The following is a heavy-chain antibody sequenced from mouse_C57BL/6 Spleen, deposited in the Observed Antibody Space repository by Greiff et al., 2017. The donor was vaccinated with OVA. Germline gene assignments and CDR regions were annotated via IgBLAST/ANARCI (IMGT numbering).Heavy chain of an antibody. D-gene: IGHD1-1*01. CDR1: GFTFSDYA. CDR2: ISSGSSTI. J-gene: IGHJ2*01. Sequence: EVKVVESGGGLVKPGGSLKLSCAASGFTFSDYAIHWVRQAPEKGLEWVAYISSGSSTIYYADTVKGRFTISRDNAKNTLFLHMTSLRSDDTAMYYCARGGTTVVALDYWGQGTTLTVSS. CDR3: ARGGTTVVALDY. V-gene: IGHV5-17*01.